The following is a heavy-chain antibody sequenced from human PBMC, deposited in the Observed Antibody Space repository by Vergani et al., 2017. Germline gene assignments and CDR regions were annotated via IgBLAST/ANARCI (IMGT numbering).Heavy chain of an antibody. CDR1: GYSFTSYW. D-gene: IGHD6-13*01. Sequence: EVQLVPSGAEVKTPGASLKISCKGSGYSFTSYWIGWVRQMPGKGLEWMGIIYPGDSDTRYSPSFQGQVTISADKSISTAYLQWSSLKASDTAMYYCARRPQDLAAAGDWYFDRWGRGTLVTVSS. J-gene: IGHJ2*01. V-gene: IGHV5-51*03. CDR2: IYPGDSDT. CDR3: ARRPQDLAAAGDWYFDR.